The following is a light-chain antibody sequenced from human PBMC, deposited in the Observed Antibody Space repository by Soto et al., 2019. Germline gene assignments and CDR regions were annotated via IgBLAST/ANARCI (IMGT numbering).Light chain of an antibody. V-gene: IGKV3-11*01. CDR3: QQRSNWPQIT. J-gene: IGKJ4*01. CDR1: QSVSKY. CDR2: DAS. Sequence: EIVLTQSPATLSLSPGERATLSCRASQSVSKYLAWYQQKPGQAPRLLIHDASNRATGIPARFSGSGSVTDFTLTISSLEPEDFGVYYCQQRSNWPQITFGGGTKVEIK.